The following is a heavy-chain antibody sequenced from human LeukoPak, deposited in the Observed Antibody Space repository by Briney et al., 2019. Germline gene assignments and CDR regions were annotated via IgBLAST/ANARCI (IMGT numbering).Heavy chain of an antibody. CDR3: ASSNSSGCLDY. V-gene: IGHV4-39*01. Sequence: SETLSLTCTVSGGSISSSSYYWGWIRQPPGKGLEWIGSIYYSGSTYYNPSLKSRVTISVDTSKNQFSLKLSSVTAADTAVYYCASSNSSGCLDYWGQGTLVTVSS. CDR2: IYYSGST. CDR1: GGSISSSSYY. D-gene: IGHD6-19*01. J-gene: IGHJ4*02.